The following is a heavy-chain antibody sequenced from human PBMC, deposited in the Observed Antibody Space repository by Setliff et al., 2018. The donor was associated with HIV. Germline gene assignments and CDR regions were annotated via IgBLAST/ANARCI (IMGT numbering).Heavy chain of an antibody. CDR1: GDSSSSYY. CDR3: AKNSLYLQMNSLRAEDTAVYYCASHPSVYGPPFDY. Sequence: PSETLSLTCTVSGDSSSSYYCNWIRQPAGKGLEWIGHMYISGSTNYNPSLKSRVTMSLDTSKNQFSLKLSSVKGRFTISRDNAKNSLYLQMNSLRAEDTAVYYCASHPSVYGPPFDYWGQGTLVTVSS. D-gene: IGHD3-9*01. V-gene: IGHV4-4*07. CDR2: MYISGST. J-gene: IGHJ4*02.